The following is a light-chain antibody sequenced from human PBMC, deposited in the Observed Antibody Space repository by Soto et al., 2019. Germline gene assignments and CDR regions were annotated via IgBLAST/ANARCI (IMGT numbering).Light chain of an antibody. CDR3: QQYNSFIWT. CDR1: QTISSW. J-gene: IGKJ1*01. V-gene: IGKV1-5*03. Sequence: DIQMTQSPSTLSGSVGDRVTIPCRARQTISSWLARYQQKGGKAPKLLISQAPILDSGVPSRFSGSGSGTEFNLTIISLQPEDFATYYCQQYNSFIWTFGQGTKVDI. CDR2: QAP.